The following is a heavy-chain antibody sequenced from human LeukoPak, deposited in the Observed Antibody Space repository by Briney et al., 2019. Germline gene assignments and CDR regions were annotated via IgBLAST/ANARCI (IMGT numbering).Heavy chain of an antibody. CDR3: ARRGDIIGTVVGFVL. D-gene: IGHD1-20*01. J-gene: IGHJ4*02. V-gene: IGHV3-53*01. CDR2: IYNDGTT. Sequence: GGSLRLSCAASGFTASSIYMAWVRQAPGKGLEWVSTIYNDGTTYYADSVKGRFTISRDNSKNTLYLQVNTLRVEDTAMYYCARRGDIIGTVVGFVLWGQGALVTVSS. CDR1: GFTASSIY.